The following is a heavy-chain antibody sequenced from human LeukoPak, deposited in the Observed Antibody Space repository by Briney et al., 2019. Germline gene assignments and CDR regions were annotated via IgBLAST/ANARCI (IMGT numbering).Heavy chain of an antibody. Sequence: ASVKVSCKASGYPFTAYFIHGVRQAPGQGLEWMGWISPNSGGTNYAQNFQGRVTMTRDTSHSTVYMELSSLRSDDPAVYCCARDRGDYYGSGSNFDYWGQGTLVTVSS. CDR2: ISPNSGGT. CDR1: GYPFTAYF. V-gene: IGHV1-2*02. CDR3: ARDRGDYYGSGSNFDY. D-gene: IGHD3-10*01. J-gene: IGHJ4*02.